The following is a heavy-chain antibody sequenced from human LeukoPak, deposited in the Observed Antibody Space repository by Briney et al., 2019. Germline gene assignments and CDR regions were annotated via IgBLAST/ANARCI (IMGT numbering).Heavy chain of an antibody. Sequence: GGSLRLSSAASGFTFSDYYMSWIRQAPGKGLEWVSYISSSGSTIYYADSVKGRFTISRDNAKNSLYLQMNSLRAEDTAVYYCASPSVDYGEPFDYWGQGTLVTVSS. CDR2: ISSSGSTI. V-gene: IGHV3-11*01. J-gene: IGHJ4*02. D-gene: IGHD4-17*01. CDR1: GFTFSDYY. CDR3: ASPSVDYGEPFDY.